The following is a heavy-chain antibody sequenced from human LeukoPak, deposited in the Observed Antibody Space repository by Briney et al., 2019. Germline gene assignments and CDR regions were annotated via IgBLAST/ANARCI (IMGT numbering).Heavy chain of an antibody. CDR3: ARARRDIVVVLAAQRRNYYYYYMDV. J-gene: IGHJ6*03. V-gene: IGHV1-46*01. CDR2: INPSGGST. Sequence: ASVKVSCKASGYTFTSYDINWVRQAPGQGLEWMGIINPSGGSTSYAQKFQGRVTMTRDMSTSTVYMELSSLRSEDTAVYYCARARRDIVVVLAAQRRNYYYYYMDVWGKGTTVTVSS. D-gene: IGHD2-2*01. CDR1: GYTFTSYD.